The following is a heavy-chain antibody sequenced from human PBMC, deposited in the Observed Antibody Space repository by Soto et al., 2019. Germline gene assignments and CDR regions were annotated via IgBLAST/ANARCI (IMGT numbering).Heavy chain of an antibody. J-gene: IGHJ4*02. CDR1: GYTFKNYG. CDR3: VLGGLETGYYRDMDY. Sequence: ASVKVSCNASGYTFKNYGINWVRQAPGRGLEWVAWISAYNGDTSYAQHLQGRVTVTTETLTNTAYMELRSLRPDDTAVYFCVLGGLETGYYRDMDYWGQGTLVTVSS. CDR2: ISAYNGDT. D-gene: IGHD3-9*01. V-gene: IGHV1-18*04.